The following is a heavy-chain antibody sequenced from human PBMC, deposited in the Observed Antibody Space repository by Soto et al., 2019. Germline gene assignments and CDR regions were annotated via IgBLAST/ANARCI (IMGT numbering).Heavy chain of an antibody. D-gene: IGHD3-9*01. CDR3: ARHLTAYDTWPSDGYGMDV. J-gene: IGHJ6*01. CDR1: GGSISSSSYY. V-gene: IGHV4-39*01. Sequence: SETLSLTCTVSGGSISSSSYYWGWIRQPPGKGLEWIGSIYYSGSTYYNPSLKSRVTISVDTSKNQFSLKLSSVTAADTAVYYCARHLTAYDTWPSDGYGMDVWGQGTTVTVSS. CDR2: IYYSGST.